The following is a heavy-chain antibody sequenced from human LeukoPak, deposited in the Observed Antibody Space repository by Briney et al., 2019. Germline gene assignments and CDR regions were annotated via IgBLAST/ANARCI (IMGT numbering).Heavy chain of an antibody. Sequence: GGSLRLSCAASGFTFSSYSMNWVRQAPGKGLEWVSSISSSSSYIYYADSVKGRFTISRDNAKNSLYLQMNSLRAEDTAVYYCAREWGQLAELDYWGQGTLVTVSS. CDR2: ISSSSSYI. CDR3: AREWGQLAELDY. D-gene: IGHD1-26*01. V-gene: IGHV3-21*01. J-gene: IGHJ4*02. CDR1: GFTFSSYS.